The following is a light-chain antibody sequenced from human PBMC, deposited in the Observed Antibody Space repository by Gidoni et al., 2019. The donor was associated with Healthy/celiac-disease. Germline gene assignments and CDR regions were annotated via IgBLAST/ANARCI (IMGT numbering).Light chain of an antibody. CDR1: SSNIGSNT. CDR3: AAWDDSLNGVV. CDR2: SNN. Sequence: QSVLTPPPSASGTPGQRVTIPCSGSSSNIGSNTVNWYQQLPGTAPKRPIYSNNPRPSGVPDRFSGSKSGTSASLAISGLQSDDESDYYCAAWDDSLNGVVFGGGTKLTVL. J-gene: IGLJ2*01. V-gene: IGLV1-44*01.